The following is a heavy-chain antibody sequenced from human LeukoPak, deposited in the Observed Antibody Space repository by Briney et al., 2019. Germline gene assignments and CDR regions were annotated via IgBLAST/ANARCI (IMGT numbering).Heavy chain of an antibody. V-gene: IGHV1-69*01. CDR2: IIPVFGTA. J-gene: IGHJ4*02. CDR3: ARDHNDIVTGYPPHYFDY. D-gene: IGHD3-9*01. Sequence: SSVAGSCKASGGTFSSYAISWVRQAPGQGLEWMGGIIPVFGTANYAQKFQGTVTNTADESTSTAYMELMSLRSEDTAVYYCARDHNDIVTGYPPHYFDYWCLQRPLIVSS. CDR1: GGTFSSYA.